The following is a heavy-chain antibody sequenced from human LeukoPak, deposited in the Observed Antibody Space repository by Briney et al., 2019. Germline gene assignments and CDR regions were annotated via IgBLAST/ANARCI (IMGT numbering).Heavy chain of an antibody. CDR3: AGAPTTVTTSTRVCWFDP. CDR2: IIPILGIA. V-gene: IGHV1-69*04. J-gene: IGHJ5*02. D-gene: IGHD4-11*01. Sequence: SVKVSCKASGGTFSSYAISWVRQAPGQGLEWMGRIIPILGIANYAQKFQGRVTITADKSTSTAYMGLSSLRSDDTAVYYCAGAPTTVTTSTRVCWFDPWGQGTLVTVSS. CDR1: GGTFSSYA.